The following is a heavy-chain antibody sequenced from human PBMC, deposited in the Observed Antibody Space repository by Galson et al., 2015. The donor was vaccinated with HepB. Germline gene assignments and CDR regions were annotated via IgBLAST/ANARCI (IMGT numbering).Heavy chain of an antibody. Sequence: SVKVSCKASGYTLTELSIHWVRQARGDGLEWMGGFDSEGGETIYAQNFQGRVTMTEDTSTDTVYMELSSLRSEDTAVYFCVTEGSPHIPVTGTDAFDIWGQGTMVTVSS. CDR3: VTEGSPHIPVTGTDAFDI. CDR2: FDSEGGET. D-gene: IGHD6-13*01. V-gene: IGHV1-24*01. J-gene: IGHJ3*02. CDR1: GYTLTELS.